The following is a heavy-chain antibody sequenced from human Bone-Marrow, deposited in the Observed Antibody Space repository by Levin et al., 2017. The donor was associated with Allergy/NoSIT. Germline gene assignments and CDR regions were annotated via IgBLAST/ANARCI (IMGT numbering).Heavy chain of an antibody. V-gene: IGHV7-4-1*02. CDR1: GHSLTPNA. J-gene: IGHJ5*02. Sequence: ASVKVSCKASGHSLTPNAINWLRQAPGRGLEWLGWINTNSAKPTYAQGFTGRFVFSLDTSVNTAYMQISSLKTEDTAIYYCARDRDFGDGYILLSAWGQGTLITVSS. CDR2: INTNSAKP. D-gene: IGHD4-17*01. CDR3: ARDRDFGDGYILLSA.